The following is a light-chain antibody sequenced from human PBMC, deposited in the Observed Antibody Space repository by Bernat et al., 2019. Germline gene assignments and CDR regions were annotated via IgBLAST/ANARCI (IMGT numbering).Light chain of an antibody. Sequence: QSALTQPPSASGSPGQSVTISCTGTSSDVGGYEYVSWYQQHPGKAPKLMIHEVSKRPSGAPDRFSGSKSGNTASLTVSGLQAEDEADYYCSSYAGNNIYVFGTGTKVTVL. V-gene: IGLV2-8*01. CDR3: SSYAGNNIYV. J-gene: IGLJ1*01. CDR2: EVS. CDR1: SSDVGGYEY.